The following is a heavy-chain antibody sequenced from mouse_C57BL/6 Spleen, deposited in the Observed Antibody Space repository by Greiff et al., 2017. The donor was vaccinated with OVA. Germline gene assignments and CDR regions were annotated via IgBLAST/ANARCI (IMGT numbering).Heavy chain of an antibody. V-gene: IGHV1-54*01. D-gene: IGHD1-1*01. J-gene: IGHJ1*03. CDR2: LNPGSGGT. CDR1: GYAFTNYL. CDR3: AKGSINWYFDV. Sequence: QVQLQQSGAELVRPGTSVKVSCKASGYAFTNYLIEWVKQRPGQGLEWIGVLNPGSGGTNYNEKFKGKATLTADKSSSTAYMQLSSLTSEDSAVYFCAKGSINWYFDVWGTGTTVTVSS.